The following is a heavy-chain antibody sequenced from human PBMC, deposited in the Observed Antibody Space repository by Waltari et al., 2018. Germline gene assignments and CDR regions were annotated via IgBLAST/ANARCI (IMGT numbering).Heavy chain of an antibody. Sequence: QVQLQESGPGLVKPSETLSLTCTVSGGSISNYYWSWIRQPPGKGLEWIGYIYYSGSTNYNPPLKSRVTISVDTSKNQFSLKLSSVTAADTAVYYCARQEYSSFHFDYWGQGTLVTVSS. D-gene: IGHD6-6*01. CDR3: ARQEYSSFHFDY. CDR2: IYYSGST. CDR1: GGSISNYY. J-gene: IGHJ4*02. V-gene: IGHV4-59*08.